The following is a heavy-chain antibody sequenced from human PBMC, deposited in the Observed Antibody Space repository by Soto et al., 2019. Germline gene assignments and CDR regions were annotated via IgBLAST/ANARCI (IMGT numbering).Heavy chain of an antibody. D-gene: IGHD2-15*01. Sequence: QVKLVESGGGLVKPGGSLRLSCAASGFTFSDYYMSWIRQAPGKGLEWVSYISSSGSTIYYADYVKGRFTISKDNAKNSLYLQMISLIAEDTVVYYCARAATDAFDIWGQGTMVTVSS. J-gene: IGHJ3*02. CDR2: ISSSGSTI. CDR1: GFTFSDYY. CDR3: ARAATDAFDI. V-gene: IGHV3-11*01.